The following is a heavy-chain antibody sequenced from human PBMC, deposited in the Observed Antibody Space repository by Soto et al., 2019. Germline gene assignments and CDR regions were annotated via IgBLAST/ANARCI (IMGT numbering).Heavy chain of an antibody. CDR3: ARHPGGAVAGTGFDY. CDR1: GFTFSSYS. J-gene: IGHJ4*02. Sequence: EVQLVESGGGLVKPGGSLRLSCAASGFTFSSYSMNWVRQAPGKGLEWVSSISSSSSYIYYADSVKGRFTISRDNAKNYLYLQMTSLRAEDTAVYYCARHPGGAVAGTGFDYWGQGTLVTVSS. CDR2: ISSSSSYI. D-gene: IGHD6-19*01. V-gene: IGHV3-21*01.